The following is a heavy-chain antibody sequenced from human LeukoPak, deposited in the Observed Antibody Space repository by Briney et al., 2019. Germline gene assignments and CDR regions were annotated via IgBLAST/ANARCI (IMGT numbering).Heavy chain of an antibody. D-gene: IGHD6-13*01. CDR3: AREVGQQLVLVYYYYGMDV. Sequence: PSETLSLTCTVSGGSISSYYWSWVRQAPGKGLEWVANIKQDGSEKYYVDSVKGRFTISRDNAKNSLYLQMNSLRAEDTAVYYCAREVGQQLVLVYYYYGMDVWGQGTTVTVSS. V-gene: IGHV3-7*01. CDR2: IKQDGSEK. CDR1: GGSISSYY. J-gene: IGHJ6*02.